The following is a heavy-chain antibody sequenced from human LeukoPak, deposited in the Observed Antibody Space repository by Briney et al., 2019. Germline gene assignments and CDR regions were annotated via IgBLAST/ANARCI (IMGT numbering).Heavy chain of an antibody. D-gene: IGHD2/OR15-2a*01. CDR2: IHYSGST. CDR1: GGSISPYY. J-gene: IGHJ4*02. CDR3: ARRPMSMTFDY. V-gene: IGHV4-59*08. Sequence: AETLSLTCTASGGSISPYYWSWIRQPPGEGMEWIGYIHYSGSTNYKSSLKSRVTISLDTSKNQFSLELSSVTAADTAMYYCARRPMSMTFDYWGQGTLVTVSP.